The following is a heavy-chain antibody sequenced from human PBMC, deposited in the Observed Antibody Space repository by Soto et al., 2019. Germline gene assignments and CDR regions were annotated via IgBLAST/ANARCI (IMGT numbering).Heavy chain of an antibody. CDR1: EFTFSSYA. J-gene: IGHJ4*02. D-gene: IGHD4-17*01. V-gene: IGHV3-23*01. Sequence: GVLRLSCAASEFTFSSYAMSWVRQAPGKGLEWVSAISGSGGSTYYADSVKGRFTISRDNSKNTLYLQMNSLRAEDTAVYYCAKDQWLGSTVTTIDYWGQGTLVTVSS. CDR2: ISGSGGST. CDR3: AKDQWLGSTVTTIDY.